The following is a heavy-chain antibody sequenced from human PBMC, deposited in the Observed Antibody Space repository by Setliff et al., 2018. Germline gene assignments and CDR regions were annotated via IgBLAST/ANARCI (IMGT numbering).Heavy chain of an antibody. CDR1: GFTFDDYT. J-gene: IGHJ4*01. Sequence: LRLSCVASGFTFDDYTMHWVRQAPGKGLEWVSYINSGGGKVYYADSVKGRFTISRDNAKNSLYLLMKSVRVDDTAVYYCARSINGYQQRYDIWGQGALVTVSS. CDR2: INSGGGKV. V-gene: IGHV3-48*04. D-gene: IGHD3-22*01. CDR3: ARSINGYQQRYDI.